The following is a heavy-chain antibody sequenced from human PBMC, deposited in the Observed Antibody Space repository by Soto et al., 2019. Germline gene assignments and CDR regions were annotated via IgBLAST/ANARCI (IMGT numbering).Heavy chain of an antibody. CDR3: ARCVSDSP. J-gene: IGHJ5*02. V-gene: IGHV3-72*01. CDR2: TRDKANSYTT. D-gene: IGHD3-22*01. Sequence: EVQLVESGGGLVQPGGSLRLSCAASGFILSDHYMDWVRQAPGKGLEWVGRTRDKANSYTTLYAASVKGRFTISRDESKQSLYLQMNSRKTEDSAVYYCARCVSDSPWGQGTLVTVSS. CDR1: GFILSDHY.